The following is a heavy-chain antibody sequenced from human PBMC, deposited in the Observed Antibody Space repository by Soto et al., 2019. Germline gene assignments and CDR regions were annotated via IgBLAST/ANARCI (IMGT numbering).Heavy chain of an antibody. CDR3: ARGRLGAYCSSTSCAFSLFDP. V-gene: IGHV1-2*04. J-gene: IGHJ5*02. D-gene: IGHD2-2*01. Sequence: ASVKVSFKASGYTFTGCCMHWVRQAPGQGLDWIGWINPNSGGTNYAQKFQGWVTMTRDTSISTADMELSRLRSDDTAVYYCARGRLGAYCSSTSCAFSLFDPWGQGTLVTVSS. CDR2: INPNSGGT. CDR1: GYTFTGCC.